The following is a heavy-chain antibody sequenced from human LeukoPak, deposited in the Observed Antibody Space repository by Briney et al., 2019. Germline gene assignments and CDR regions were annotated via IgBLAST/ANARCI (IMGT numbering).Heavy chain of an antibody. Sequence: TSQTLSLTCTVSGGSISSGSYYWSWIRQPAGEGLEWIGRIYTSGSTNYNPSLKSRVTISVDTSKNQFSLKLSSVTAADTAVYYCASIAVAAHYYYYYMDVWGKGTTVTVSS. V-gene: IGHV4-61*02. CDR1: GGSISSGSYY. CDR2: IYTSGST. CDR3: ASIAVAAHYYYYYMDV. J-gene: IGHJ6*03. D-gene: IGHD6-19*01.